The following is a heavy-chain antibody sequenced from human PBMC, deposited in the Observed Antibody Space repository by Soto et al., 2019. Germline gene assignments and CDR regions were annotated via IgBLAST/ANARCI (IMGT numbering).Heavy chain of an antibody. CDR1: GYTFTGYY. CDR2: INPNSGGT. D-gene: IGHD6-19*01. V-gene: IGHV1-2*04. CDR3: ARGMEGSSGSLWYYYYGMDV. Sequence: ASVKVSCKASGYTFTGYYMHWVRQAPGQGLEWMGWINPNSGGTNYAQKFQGWVTMTRDTSISTAYMELSRLRSDDTAVYYCARGMEGSSGSLWYYYYGMDVWGQGTTVTVSS. J-gene: IGHJ6*02.